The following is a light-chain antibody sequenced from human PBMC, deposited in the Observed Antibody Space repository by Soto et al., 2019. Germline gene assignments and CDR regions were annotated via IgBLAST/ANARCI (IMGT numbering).Light chain of an antibody. CDR3: QVWDSSSDHLV. V-gene: IGLV3-21*04. Sequence: SYELTQPPSVSVAPGKTARITCGGNNIGRKSVHWYQQKPGQAPVLVIYYDSDRPSGIPERFSGSNSGNTATLTISRVEAGDEADYYFQVWDSSSDHLVFGGGTKLTVL. CDR2: YDS. CDR1: NIGRKS. J-gene: IGLJ2*01.